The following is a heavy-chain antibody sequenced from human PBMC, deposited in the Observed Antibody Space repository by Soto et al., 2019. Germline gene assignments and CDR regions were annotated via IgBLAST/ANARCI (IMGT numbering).Heavy chain of an antibody. CDR1: GGTFSSYA. V-gene: IGHV1-69*13. CDR2: IIPIFGTA. CDR3: ASHDFLTGYHPSYYYYYYYGMDV. D-gene: IGHD3-9*01. Sequence: SVKVSCKASGGTFSSYAISWVRQAPGQGLEWMGGIIPIFGTANYAQKFQGRVTITADESTSTAYMELSSLRSEDTAVYYCASHDFLTGYHPSYYYYYYYGMDVWGQGTTVTVSS. J-gene: IGHJ6*02.